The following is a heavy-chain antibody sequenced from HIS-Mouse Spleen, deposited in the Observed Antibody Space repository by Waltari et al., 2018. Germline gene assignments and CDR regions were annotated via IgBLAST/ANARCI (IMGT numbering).Heavy chain of an antibody. V-gene: IGHV1-69*01. CDR3: AISDSSGYYGWYFDL. CDR2: IIPIFGTA. D-gene: IGHD3-22*01. CDR1: GGTFSSYA. Sequence: QVQLVQSGAEVKKPGSSVKVSCKASGGTFSSYAISWVRQAPGQGLEWMGGIIPIFGTANYARKFQGRVTITADESTSTAYMELGSLRSEDTAVYYCAISDSSGYYGWYFDLWGRGTLVTVSS. J-gene: IGHJ2*01.